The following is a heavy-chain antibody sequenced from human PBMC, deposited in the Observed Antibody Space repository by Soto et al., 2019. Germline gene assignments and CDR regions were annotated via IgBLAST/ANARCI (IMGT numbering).Heavy chain of an antibody. Sequence: EVQLVQSGAEVKKPGESLKISCKGSGYSFTSYWIGWVRQMPGKGLEWMGIIYPGDSDTRYSPSFQGQVTISADKSISTAYLQWSSLKASDTAMYYCARHFHGAWEGSYWEGGDYWGQGTLVTVSS. J-gene: IGHJ4*02. CDR2: IYPGDSDT. CDR3: ARHFHGAWEGSYWEGGDY. CDR1: GYSFTSYW. V-gene: IGHV5-51*01. D-gene: IGHD1-26*01.